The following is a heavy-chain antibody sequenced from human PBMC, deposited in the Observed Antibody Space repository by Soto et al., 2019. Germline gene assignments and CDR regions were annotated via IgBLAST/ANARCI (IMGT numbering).Heavy chain of an antibody. J-gene: IGHJ6*02. Sequence: QVQLVQSGGEVKRPGASMKVSCQASGYSFSSYGVSWVRQAPGQGLQWLGWVSADSGKTKYAQILQGRLTLTTDTSTNTAYMELRSLTSDDTAMYYCARDSPYNDFWGGVMASYSDNMAVWGQGTTVIVSS. D-gene: IGHD3-3*01. V-gene: IGHV1-18*01. CDR2: VSADSGKT. CDR1: GYSFSSYG. CDR3: ARDSPYNDFWGGVMASYSDNMAV.